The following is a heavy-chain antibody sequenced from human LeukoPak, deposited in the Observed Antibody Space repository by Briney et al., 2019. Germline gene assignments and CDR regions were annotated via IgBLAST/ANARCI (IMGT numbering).Heavy chain of an antibody. V-gene: IGHV4-34*01. Sequence: SVTLSLTCAVYGGSFSGYYWSWIRQTPGKGLEWIGEINHSGSTNYNPSLKSRVTISVDTSKNQFSLKLSSVTAADTAVYYCARGQSTYYYGSGSYYNVRFDPWGQGTLVTVSS. D-gene: IGHD3-10*01. CDR2: INHSGST. J-gene: IGHJ5*02. CDR3: ARGQSTYYYGSGSYYNVRFDP. CDR1: GGSFSGYY.